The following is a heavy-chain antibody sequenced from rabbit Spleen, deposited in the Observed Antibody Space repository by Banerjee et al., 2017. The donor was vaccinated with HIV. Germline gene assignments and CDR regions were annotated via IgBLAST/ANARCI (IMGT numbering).Heavy chain of an antibody. CDR3: ARGSAAMTMVITGFYFNL. CDR2: IDVGSSGFT. J-gene: IGHJ4*01. CDR1: GIDFNSDDY. V-gene: IGHV1S45*01. D-gene: IGHD2-1*01. Sequence: QEHLEESGGGLVKPGGTLTLTCKASGIDFNSDDYMCWVRQAPGKGLEWIACIDVGSSGFTYHANWAKGRFTISKTSSTAVTLQLTSLTAADTATYFCARGSAAMTMVITGFYFNLWGQGTLVTVS.